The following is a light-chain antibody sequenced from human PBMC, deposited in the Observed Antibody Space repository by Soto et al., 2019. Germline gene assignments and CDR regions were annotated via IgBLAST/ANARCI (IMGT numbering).Light chain of an antibody. Sequence: QSALTQPASVSGSPGQSITISCTGTRSDVGSYNLVSWCQHHPGKAPKLMIYEVSKRPSGVSNRFSGSKSGNTASLTISGLQAEDEADYYCCSYGGSSSLDIVFGGGTKLTVL. CDR1: RSDVGSYNL. CDR2: EVS. V-gene: IGLV2-23*02. J-gene: IGLJ2*01. CDR3: CSYGGSSSLDIV.